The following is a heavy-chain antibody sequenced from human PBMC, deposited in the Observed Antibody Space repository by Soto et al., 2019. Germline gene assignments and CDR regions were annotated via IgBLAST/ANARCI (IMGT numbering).Heavy chain of an antibody. CDR3: ARVRGRGWYFDS. Sequence: GGSLRLSCAASGFTFSRSGMHWVRQAPGKGLEWVAGTWSDGSNKYYADSVKGRFTISRDNSKNTLYLQMNSLSPDDTAVYYCARVRGRGWYFDSWGQGVLVTVSS. V-gene: IGHV3-33*01. CDR2: TWSDGSNK. J-gene: IGHJ4*02. CDR1: GFTFSRSG. D-gene: IGHD6-19*01.